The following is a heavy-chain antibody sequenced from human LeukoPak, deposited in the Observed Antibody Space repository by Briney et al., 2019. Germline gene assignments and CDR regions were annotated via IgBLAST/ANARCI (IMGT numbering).Heavy chain of an antibody. CDR3: ARSSSGSYSRAFDY. D-gene: IGHD1-26*01. CDR1: GGSISSGGYY. J-gene: IGHJ4*02. Sequence: PSETLSLTCTVSGGSISSGGYYWSWIRQPPGKGLEWIGYIYHSGSTYYNPSLKSRVTISVDRSKNQFSLKLSSVTAADTAVYYCARSSSGSYSRAFDYWGQGTLVTVSS. V-gene: IGHV4-30-2*01. CDR2: IYHSGST.